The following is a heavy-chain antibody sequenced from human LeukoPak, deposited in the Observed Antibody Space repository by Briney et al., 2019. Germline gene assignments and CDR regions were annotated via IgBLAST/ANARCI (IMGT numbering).Heavy chain of an antibody. D-gene: IGHD3-22*01. J-gene: IGHJ4*02. V-gene: IGHV3-30*18. CDR1: RFTFSNYA. Sequence: PGGSLRLSCAASRFTFSNYAMGWVRQAPGKGLEWVAVISSDGSNEYYADSVKGRFTISRDNSKNTLDLEMNSLRAEDTAVYYCAKHHDSSGYYYFDYWGQGTLVTVSS. CDR2: ISSDGSNE. CDR3: AKHHDSSGYYYFDY.